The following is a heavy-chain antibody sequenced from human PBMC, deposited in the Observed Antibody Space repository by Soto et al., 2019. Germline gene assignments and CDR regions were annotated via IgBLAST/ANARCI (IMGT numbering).Heavy chain of an antibody. CDR1: GFTFSSYA. V-gene: IGHV3-23*01. CDR3: AKGFIVVVTVLRPDDAFDI. D-gene: IGHD2-21*02. CDR2: ISGGGGST. Sequence: PGGSLRLYCAASGFTFSSYAMNWVRQAPGKGLEWVAGISGGGGSTYYADSVKGRFTISRDTSKNTVYLQLNSLRAEDTAVYYCAKGFIVVVTVLRPDDAFDIWGQGTMVTVSS. J-gene: IGHJ3*02.